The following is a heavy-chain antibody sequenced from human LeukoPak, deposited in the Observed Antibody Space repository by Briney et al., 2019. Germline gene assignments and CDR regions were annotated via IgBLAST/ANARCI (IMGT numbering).Heavy chain of an antibody. CDR1: GYTFTSYD. CDR3: ARGKLAAAYYYYYYMDV. J-gene: IGHJ6*03. CDR2: MNPNSGNT. D-gene: IGHD6-13*01. Sequence: ASVKVSYKASGYTFTSYDINWVRQATGQGLEWMGWMNPNSGNTGYAQKFQGRVTMTRNTSISTAYMELSSLRSEDMAVYYCARGKLAAAYYYYYYMDVWGKGTTVTVSS. V-gene: IGHV1-8*01.